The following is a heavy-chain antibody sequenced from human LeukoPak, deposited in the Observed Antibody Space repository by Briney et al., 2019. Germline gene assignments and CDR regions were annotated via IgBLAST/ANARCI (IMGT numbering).Heavy chain of an antibody. D-gene: IGHD3-22*01. V-gene: IGHV3-23*01. CDR1: GFSFSTFE. Sequence: GGSLRLSCAASGFSFSTFEVTWVRQAPGKGLEWVSFMRPSGDNTYYADSVRGRFTMSRDNSKNTLYLQMNSLRAEDTALYYCVKGGWLDYWGQGTLVTVSS. CDR3: VKGGWLDY. CDR2: MRPSGDNT. J-gene: IGHJ4*02.